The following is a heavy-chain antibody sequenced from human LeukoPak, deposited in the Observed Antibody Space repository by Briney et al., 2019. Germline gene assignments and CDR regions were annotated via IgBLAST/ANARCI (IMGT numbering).Heavy chain of an antibody. D-gene: IGHD2/OR15-2a*01. CDR1: GFTFSSYA. J-gene: IGHJ4*02. CDR2: ISGSGGST. CDR3: AKTPAPRPFRSLHPFDY. Sequence: PGGSLRLSCAASGFTFSSYAMSWVRQAPGKGLEWVSAISGSGGSTYYADSVKGRFTISRDNSKNTLYLQMNSLRAEDTAVYYCAKTPAPRPFRSLHPFDYWGQGTLVTVSS. V-gene: IGHV3-23*01.